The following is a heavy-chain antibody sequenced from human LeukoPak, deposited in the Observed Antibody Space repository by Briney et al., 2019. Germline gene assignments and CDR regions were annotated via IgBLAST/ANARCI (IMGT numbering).Heavy chain of an antibody. D-gene: IGHD2-15*01. Sequence: GESLQISCKGSEYRFATYWIGWVRQMPAQGLEWMGIIFPGDSDTRYSPSFQGQVTISADKSISTAYLQWSSLKASDTAIYYCAGEYCSGGNCYFDYWGQGTLVTVSS. CDR2: IFPGDSDT. V-gene: IGHV5-51*01. J-gene: IGHJ4*02. CDR1: EYRFATYW. CDR3: AGEYCSGGNCYFDY.